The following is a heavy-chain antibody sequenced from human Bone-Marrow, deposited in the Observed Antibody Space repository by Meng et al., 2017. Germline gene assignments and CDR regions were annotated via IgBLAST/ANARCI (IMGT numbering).Heavy chain of an antibody. Sequence: KVSCKGSGYSFTSYWIGWVRQMPGKGLEWMGIIYPGDSDTRYSPSFQGQVTISADKSISTAYLQWSSLKASDTARYYCASNLKWRKHFQHWGQGTLVTVSS. CDR2: IYPGDSDT. D-gene: IGHD2-15*01. J-gene: IGHJ1*01. CDR1: GYSFTSYW. CDR3: ASNLKWRKHFQH. V-gene: IGHV5-51*01.